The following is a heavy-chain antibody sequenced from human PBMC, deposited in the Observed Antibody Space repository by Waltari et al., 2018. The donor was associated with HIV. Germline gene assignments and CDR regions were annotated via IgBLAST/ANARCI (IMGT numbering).Heavy chain of an antibody. CDR3: ARDRDFWSGHYYYYGMDV. CDR2: IYYSGST. V-gene: IGHV4-59*01. Sequence: QVQLQESGPGLVKPSETLSLTCTVSGGSISSYYWSWIRQPPGKGLEWIGDIYYSGSTNYNPSLKSRVTRSVDTSKNQFSLKLSSVTAADTAVYYCARDRDFWSGHYYYYGMDVWGQGTTVTVSS. J-gene: IGHJ6*02. CDR1: GGSISSYY. D-gene: IGHD3-3*01.